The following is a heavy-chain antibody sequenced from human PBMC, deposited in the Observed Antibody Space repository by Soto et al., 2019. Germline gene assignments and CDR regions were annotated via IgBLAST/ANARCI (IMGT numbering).Heavy chain of an antibody. CDR3: AALGVNFDH. V-gene: IGHV1-58*01. CDR2: IGVGSGNR. J-gene: IGHJ4*02. Sequence: QMQLVQSGPEVKKPGTSVKVSCKASGFTFTSSAVQWVRQARGQRLEWIGWIGVGSGNRHYAQKFQERVTITRDMSTNTAYMELSSLRSEDTDVYYCAALGVNFDHWGQGTLVTVSS. D-gene: IGHD2-8*01. CDR1: GFTFTSSA.